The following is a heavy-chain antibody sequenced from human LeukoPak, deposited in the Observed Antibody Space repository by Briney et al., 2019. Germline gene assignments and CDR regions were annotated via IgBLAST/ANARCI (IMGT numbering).Heavy chain of an antibody. V-gene: IGHV3-66*02. CDR2: IYSGGTT. J-gene: IGHJ5*02. CDR3: ARDQGCTSATCRNNWFDP. D-gene: IGHD2-2*01. Sequence: PGGSLRLSCAASGFTVSDNYMSWVRQAPGKGLKWVAVIYSGGTTYYAASVKGRFTISRDSSKNTLDLQMNSLRPEDTAVYFCARDQGCTSATCRNNWFDPWGQGTLVTVSS. CDR1: GFTVSDNY.